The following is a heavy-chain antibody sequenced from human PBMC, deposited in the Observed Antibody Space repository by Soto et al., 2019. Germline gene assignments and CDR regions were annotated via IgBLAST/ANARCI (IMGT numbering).Heavy chain of an antibody. CDR1: GYSFTSLD. V-gene: IGHV1-8*01. D-gene: IGHD1-26*01. J-gene: IGHJ4*02. CDR2: MQPSTGRT. CDR3: ARGVSAGVDY. Sequence: ASVKVSCKASGYSFTSLDINWVRQTAGQGLEWMGWMQPSTGRTGYAQKFQGRVTMTRDTSINTAYMELTTLTSDDTAFYYCARGVSAGVDYWGQGTLVTVS.